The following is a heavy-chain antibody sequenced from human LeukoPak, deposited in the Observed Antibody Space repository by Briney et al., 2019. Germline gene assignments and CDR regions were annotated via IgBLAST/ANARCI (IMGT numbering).Heavy chain of an antibody. D-gene: IGHD1-26*01. V-gene: IGHV4-34*01. CDR2: INHSGST. CDR3: ARYRRWVPDY. CDR1: GGSFSGYY. J-gene: IGHJ4*02. Sequence: PSETLSLTCAVYGGSFSGYYWSWIRQPPGKGLEWIGEINHSGSTNYNPSLKSRVTISVDTSKNQFSLKLSSVTAADTAVYYCARYRRWVPDYWGQGTLVTVSS.